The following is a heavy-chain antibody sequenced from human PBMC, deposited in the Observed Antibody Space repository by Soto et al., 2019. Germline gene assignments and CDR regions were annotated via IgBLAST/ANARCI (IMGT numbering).Heavy chain of an antibody. CDR3: VIDDSSTYKPTLDY. CDR2: IGVNADAT. CDR1: AFTFRDFA. J-gene: IGHJ4*02. D-gene: IGHD3-22*01. Sequence: AGGSLRLSCEASAFTFRDFAMNWVRQAPGKGLEWVSTIGVNADATHYADAVRGRFTISRDNSRNTLYLQMNSLRVEDTAVYYCVIDDSSTYKPTLDYWGQGSLVTVSS. V-gene: IGHV3-23*01.